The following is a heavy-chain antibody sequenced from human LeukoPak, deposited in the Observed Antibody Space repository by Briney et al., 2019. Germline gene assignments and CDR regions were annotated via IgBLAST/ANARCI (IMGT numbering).Heavy chain of an antibody. D-gene: IGHD3-22*01. Sequence: GGSLRLSCAASGFNFRGYGMHWVRQAPGKGLEWVTFIHYDGRNQYYADSVKGRFTISRDNSKNTLYLQMNSLRPEDTAVYYCAKAAYDSSGSWYYFDYWGQGTLVIVSS. CDR1: GFNFRGYG. CDR3: AKAAYDSSGSWYYFDY. V-gene: IGHV3-30*02. J-gene: IGHJ4*02. CDR2: IHYDGRNQ.